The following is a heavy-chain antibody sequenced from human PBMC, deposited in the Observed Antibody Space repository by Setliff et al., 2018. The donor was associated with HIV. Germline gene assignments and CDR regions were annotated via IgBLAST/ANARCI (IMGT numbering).Heavy chain of an antibody. V-gene: IGHV4-39*01. J-gene: IGHJ6*03. D-gene: IGHD5-18*01. CDR3: ARHNTGYSYGYDYYYYYVDV. Sequence: PSETLSLTCTVSGGSISSSSYYWGWIRQPPGKGLEWIGSIYYSGSTYYNPSLKSRVTISVDTSKNQFSLKLSSVTAADTAVYYCARHNTGYSYGYDYYYYYVDVWGKGTTVTVSS. CDR2: IYYSGST. CDR1: GGSISSSSYY.